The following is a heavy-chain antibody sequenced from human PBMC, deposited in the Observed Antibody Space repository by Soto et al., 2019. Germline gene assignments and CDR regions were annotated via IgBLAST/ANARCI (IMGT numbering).Heavy chain of an antibody. V-gene: IGHV1-3*01. Sequence: GASVKVSCKASGYTFTGYAMHWVRQAPGQRPEWMGWINAGNGNTKYSQKFQGRVTITRDTSASTAYMELSSLRSEDTAVYYCARAVAVAADFDYWGLGTLVSVSS. CDR3: ARAVAVAADFDY. CDR1: GYTFTGYA. D-gene: IGHD6-19*01. CDR2: INAGNGNT. J-gene: IGHJ4*02.